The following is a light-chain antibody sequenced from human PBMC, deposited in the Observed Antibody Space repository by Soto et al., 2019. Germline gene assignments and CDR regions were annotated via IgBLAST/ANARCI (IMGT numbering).Light chain of an antibody. V-gene: IGLV1-40*01. CDR1: SSNIGAGYD. J-gene: IGLJ1*01. CDR3: QSYDSSLSGYG. Sequence: QSVLTQPPSVSGAPGQRVTISCTGSSSNIGAGYDVHWYQQLPGTAPKLLIYGNSNRPSGVPDRFSGAKSGTSASLAITGLQSEDEADYYCQSYDSSLSGYGFGTGPKVTVL. CDR2: GNS.